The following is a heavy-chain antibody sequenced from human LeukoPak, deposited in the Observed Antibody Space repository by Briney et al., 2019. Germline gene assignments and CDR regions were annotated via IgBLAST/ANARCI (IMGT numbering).Heavy chain of an antibody. J-gene: IGHJ4*02. CDR3: ARRGRYSGYDLDY. Sequence: KPSETLSLTCTVSGGSISSYYWSWIRQPPGKGLEWIGYIYYSGSTNYNPSLKSRVTISVDTSKNQFSLKLSSVTAADTAVYYCARRGRYSGYDLDYWGQGTLVTVSS. CDR2: IYYSGST. V-gene: IGHV4-59*01. CDR1: GGSISSYY. D-gene: IGHD5-12*01.